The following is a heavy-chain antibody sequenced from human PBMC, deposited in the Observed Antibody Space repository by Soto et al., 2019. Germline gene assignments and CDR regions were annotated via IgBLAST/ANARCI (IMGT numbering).Heavy chain of an antibody. Sequence: PGEPMKISCNGSGYNFAGYWIAWGRQMPGKGLELMGIIYPSDSDTRYRPSFQGQVTISADKSISSAYLQWSSLRASDTAMYYCARGGVSTRTFDYWGQGTPVTVPQ. CDR2: IYPSDSDT. D-gene: IGHD3-3*01. CDR3: ARGGVSTRTFDY. J-gene: IGHJ4*02. V-gene: IGHV5-51*01. CDR1: GYNFAGYW.